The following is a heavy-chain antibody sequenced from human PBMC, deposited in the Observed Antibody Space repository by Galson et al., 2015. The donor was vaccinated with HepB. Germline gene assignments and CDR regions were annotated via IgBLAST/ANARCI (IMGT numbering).Heavy chain of an antibody. D-gene: IGHD5-24*01. CDR2: ISYSGST. J-gene: IGHJ3*02. CDR1: GGSISSGGYY. CDR3: AVSRRDGYNWDDAFDI. Sequence: TLSLTCTVSGGSISSGGYYWSWIRQHPGKGLEWIGYISYSGSTYYNPSLKSRVTISVDTSKNQFSLKMSSVTAADTAVYYCAVSRRDGYNWDDAFDIWGQGTMVTVSS. V-gene: IGHV4-31*03.